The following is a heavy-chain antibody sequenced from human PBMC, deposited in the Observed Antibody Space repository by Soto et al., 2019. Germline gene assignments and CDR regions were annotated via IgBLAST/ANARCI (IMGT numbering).Heavy chain of an antibody. J-gene: IGHJ6*02. CDR2: IIPIFPTR. CDR3: ARDKGRLQSGGNYYYAMDV. D-gene: IGHD6-25*01. V-gene: IGHV1-69*12. CDR1: VGTFGNSS. Sequence: QVQLVQSGAEVKKPGSSVTVSCKASVGTFGNSSIRWVRQAPGQGLEWMGGIIPIFPTRDQAQKFQGRVTIIADESTRTASMEWTSLRSEYTAVYYSARDKGRLQSGGNYYYAMDVWGQGTTVTVSS.